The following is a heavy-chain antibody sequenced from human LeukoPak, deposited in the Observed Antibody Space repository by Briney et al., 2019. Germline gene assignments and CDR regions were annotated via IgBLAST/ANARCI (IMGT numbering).Heavy chain of an antibody. CDR2: IIPTFGTA. CDR3: ARGVGATVWFDP. J-gene: IGHJ5*02. Sequence: ASVKVSCKASGGTFSSYAISWVRQAPGQGLEWMGGIIPTFGTANYAQKFQGRVTITTDESTSTAYMELSSLRSEDTAVYYCARGVGATVWFDPWGQGTLVTVSS. CDR1: GGTFSSYA. D-gene: IGHD1-26*01. V-gene: IGHV1-69*05.